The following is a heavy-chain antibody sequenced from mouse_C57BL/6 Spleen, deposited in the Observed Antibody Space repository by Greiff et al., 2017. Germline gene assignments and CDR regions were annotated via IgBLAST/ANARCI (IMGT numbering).Heavy chain of an antibody. CDR3: ARPSPYYYGSSYPFDY. D-gene: IGHD1-1*01. CDR2: INPNNGGT. Sequence: EVQLQQSGPELVKPGASVKIPCKASGYTFTDYNMDWVKQSHGKSLEWIGDINPNNGGTIYNQKFKGKATLTVDKSSSTAYMELRSLTSEDTAVYYCARPSPYYYGSSYPFDYWGQGTTLTVSS. J-gene: IGHJ2*01. V-gene: IGHV1-18*01. CDR1: GYTFTDYN.